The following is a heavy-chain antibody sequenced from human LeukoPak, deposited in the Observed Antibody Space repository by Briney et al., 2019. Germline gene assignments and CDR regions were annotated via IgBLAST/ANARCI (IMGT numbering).Heavy chain of an antibody. D-gene: IGHD3-22*01. Sequence: PSETLSLTCTVSGGSISSYYWTWIRQPPGKGLEWIGYIYYSGSTNYNPSLKNRVTISVDISKNQFSLKLSSVTAADTAVYYCARQGDSSFYYYYMDVWGKGTTVTVSS. J-gene: IGHJ6*03. CDR3: ARQGDSSFYYYYMDV. CDR1: GGSISSYY. CDR2: IYYSGST. V-gene: IGHV4-59*08.